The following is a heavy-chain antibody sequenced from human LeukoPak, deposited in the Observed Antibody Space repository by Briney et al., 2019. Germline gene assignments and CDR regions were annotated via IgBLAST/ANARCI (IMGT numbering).Heavy chain of an antibody. CDR3: ARGKRGYSSSWYDY. D-gene: IGHD6-13*01. Sequence: PSETLSLTCAVYGGSFRGYYWSWIRQPPGKGLDWIGEINHSGSTNYNPSLKRRVTISVDTSKNQFSLTLNSSDRSDTAVYYCARGKRGYSSSWYDYWGQGTLVTVSS. CDR1: GGSFRGYY. V-gene: IGHV4-34*01. J-gene: IGHJ4*02. CDR2: INHSGST.